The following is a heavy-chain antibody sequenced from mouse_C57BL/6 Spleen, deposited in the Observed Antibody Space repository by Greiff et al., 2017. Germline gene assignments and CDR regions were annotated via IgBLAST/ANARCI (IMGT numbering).Heavy chain of an antibody. CDR1: GFTFSDYG. D-gene: IGHD1-1*01. CDR2: ISSGSSTI. Sequence: DVMLVESGGGLVKPGGSLKLSCAASGFTFSDYGMHWVRQAPEKGLEWVAYISSGSSTIYYADTVKGRFTISRDNAKNTLFLQMTSLRSEDTAMYYCARPYGSSSTGFAYWGQGTLVTVSA. J-gene: IGHJ3*01. V-gene: IGHV5-17*01. CDR3: ARPYGSSSTGFAY.